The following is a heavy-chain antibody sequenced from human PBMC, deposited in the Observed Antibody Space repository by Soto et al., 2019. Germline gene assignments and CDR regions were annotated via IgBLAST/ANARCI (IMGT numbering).Heavy chain of an antibody. V-gene: IGHV3-53*02. CDR2: IHTGGKT. Sequence: ELQLVESGGGLIQPGGSLRLSCAASGFTVTRNYMTWVRLAPGKGLEFVSTIHTGGKTFYTDSVKGRFTVSRDASKNTVDLQMNTLIVEDTAVYYCATGGSKRVRGAIVEVFHLEFWGRGTVVTVSS. CDR3: ATGGSKRVRGAIVEVFHLEF. D-gene: IGHD3-10*01. J-gene: IGHJ4*02. CDR1: GFTVTRNY.